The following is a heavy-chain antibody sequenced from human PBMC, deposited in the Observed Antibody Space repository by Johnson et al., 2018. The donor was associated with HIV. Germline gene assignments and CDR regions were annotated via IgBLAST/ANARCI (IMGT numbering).Heavy chain of an antibody. D-gene: IGHD6-13*01. Sequence: QVLLVESGGGVVQPGRSLRLSCAASGFTFSSYAMHWVRQAPGKGLEWVAVISYDGSNKYYADSVKGRFTISRDNSKNTLYLQMNSLRAEDTAVYYCARSGGYPNAFDIWGQGTMVTVSS. CDR3: ARSGGYPNAFDI. CDR2: ISYDGSNK. CDR1: GFTFSSYA. V-gene: IGHV3-30*04. J-gene: IGHJ3*02.